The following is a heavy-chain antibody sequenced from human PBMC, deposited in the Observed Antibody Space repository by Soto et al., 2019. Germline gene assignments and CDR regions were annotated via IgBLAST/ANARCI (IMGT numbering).Heavy chain of an antibody. D-gene: IGHD2-21*02. Sequence: EVQLVESGGGLVKPGGSLRLSCAASGFTFSNAWMSWVRQAPGKGLEWVGRIKSKTDGGTTDYAAPVKGRFTISRDDSKNTLYLQMKRRNTEGTAVYYCTTALGMVVVTAIRPGYFDLWGRGTLVTVSS. CDR1: GFTFSNAW. CDR2: IKSKTDGGTT. CDR3: TTALGMVVVTAIRPGYFDL. V-gene: IGHV3-15*01. J-gene: IGHJ2*01.